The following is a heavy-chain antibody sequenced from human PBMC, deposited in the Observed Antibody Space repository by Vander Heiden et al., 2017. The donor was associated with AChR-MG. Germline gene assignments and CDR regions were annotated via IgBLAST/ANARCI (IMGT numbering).Heavy chain of an antibody. CDR1: STSGMC. D-gene: IGHD3-3*01. Sequence: STSGMCVSWIRQPPGKALEWLALIDWDDDKYYSTSLKTRLTISKDTSKNQVVLTMTNMDPVDTATYYCARSRYDLWSGNTKTNWFDPWGQGTLVTVSS. V-gene: IGHV2-70*01. CDR2: IDWDDDK. CDR3: ARSRYDLWSGNTKTNWFDP. J-gene: IGHJ5*02.